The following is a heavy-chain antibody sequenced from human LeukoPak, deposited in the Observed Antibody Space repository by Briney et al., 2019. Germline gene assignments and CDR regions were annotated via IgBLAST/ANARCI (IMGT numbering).Heavy chain of an antibody. V-gene: IGHV1-8*02. CDR3: ARAMVYYYYYYGMDV. Sequence: ASVKVSCKASGYTLTGYYMHWVRQAPGQGLEWMGWMNPNSGNTGYAQKFQGRVTMTRNTSISTAYMELSSLRSEDTAVYYCARAMVYYYYYYGMDVWGQGTTVTVSS. CDR1: GYTLTGYY. J-gene: IGHJ6*02. D-gene: IGHD2-8*01. CDR2: MNPNSGNT.